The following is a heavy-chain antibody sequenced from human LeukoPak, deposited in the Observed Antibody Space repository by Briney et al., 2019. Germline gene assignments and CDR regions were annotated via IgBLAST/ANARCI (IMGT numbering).Heavy chain of an antibody. D-gene: IGHD4-17*01. CDR2: ISGGGGST. J-gene: IGHJ4*02. CDR3: AKVGLANYGDY. Sequence: GGSLRLSCAASGFTFSSYAMSWVRQAPGKGLEWVSAISGGGGSTYYPDSVKGRFTISRDDSKNTLYLQMNSLRAEDTAVYYCAKVGLANYGDYWGQGTLVTVSS. CDR1: GFTFSSYA. V-gene: IGHV3-23*01.